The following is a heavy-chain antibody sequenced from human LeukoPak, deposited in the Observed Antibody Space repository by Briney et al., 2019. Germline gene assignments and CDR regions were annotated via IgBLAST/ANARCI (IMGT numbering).Heavy chain of an antibody. CDR1: GGSISRYY. CDR3: AGADGWGSYRSNWFDP. D-gene: IGHD3-16*02. CDR2: IYTSGST. V-gene: IGHV4-4*07. J-gene: IGHJ5*02. Sequence: SETLSLTCTVSGGSISRYYWSWIRQPAGKGLEWIGRIYTSGSTNYNPSLKSRVTMSVDTSKNQFSLKLSSVTAADTGVYYCAGADGWGSYRSNWFDPWGQGTLVTVSS.